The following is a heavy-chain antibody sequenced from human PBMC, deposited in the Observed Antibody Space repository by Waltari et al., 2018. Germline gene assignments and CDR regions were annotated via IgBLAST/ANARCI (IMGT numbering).Heavy chain of an antibody. Sequence: EVQLVESGGGLVQPGGSLGVSCVASGFTFVTYWLIWVRQAQGEGLEWVASIRKEGGEEYYVDSVKGRFTVSRNNATNSLHLHMDSLRVEDTAIYYCARDSAPYSNYADAIDIWGQGTMVIVSS. CDR2: IRKEGGEE. D-gene: IGHD4-4*01. J-gene: IGHJ3*02. V-gene: IGHV3-7*01. CDR3: ARDSAPYSNYADAIDI. CDR1: GFTFVTYW.